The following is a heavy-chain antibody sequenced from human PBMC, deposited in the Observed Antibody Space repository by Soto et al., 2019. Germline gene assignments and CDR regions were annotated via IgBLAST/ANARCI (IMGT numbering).Heavy chain of an antibody. CDR2: IWYDGSNK. CDR3: ARNHENKGGFDI. Sequence: QVQLVESGGGVVQPGRSLRLSCAASGFTFSSYGMHWVRQAPGKGLEWVAVIWYDGSNKYYADSVKGRFTISRDNSKNTLYLQMNSLRAEDTAVYYCARNHENKGGFDIWGQGRMVTVSS. CDR1: GFTFSSYG. V-gene: IGHV3-33*01. D-gene: IGHD3-16*01. J-gene: IGHJ3*02.